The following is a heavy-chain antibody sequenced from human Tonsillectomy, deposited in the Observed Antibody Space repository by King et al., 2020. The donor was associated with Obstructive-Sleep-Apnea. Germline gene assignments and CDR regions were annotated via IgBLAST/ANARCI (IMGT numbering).Heavy chain of an antibody. Sequence: QLQESGPGLVKPSETLSLTCTVSGGSISSSSYYWGWIRQPPGKGLEWIGSIYYSGSTYYNPSLKSRVTISVDTSKNQLSLKLSSVTATDTAVYYCARDLADYGSGSYYLTFHFDYWGQGTLVTVSS. J-gene: IGHJ4*02. CDR1: GGSISSSSYY. CDR3: ARDLADYGSGSYYLTFHFDY. D-gene: IGHD3-10*01. CDR2: IYYSGST. V-gene: IGHV4-39*07.